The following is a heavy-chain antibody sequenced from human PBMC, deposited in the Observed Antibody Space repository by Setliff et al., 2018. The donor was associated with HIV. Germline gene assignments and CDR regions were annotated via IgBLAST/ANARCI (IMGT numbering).Heavy chain of an antibody. V-gene: IGHV4-61*01. D-gene: IGHD3-10*01. CDR1: GDSVSSRSYY. J-gene: IGHJ4*02. Sequence: SETLSLTCTVSGDSVSSRSYYWSWIRQPPGKGLEWIGYIYYSGSTYYNPSLKSRVTISVDTSKSQFPLRLNSVTATDTALYYCARGRFHRLHRPYSGSGSLGIQYFDYWGQGTLVTVSS. CDR2: IYYSGST. CDR3: ARGRFHRLHRPYSGSGSLGIQYFDY.